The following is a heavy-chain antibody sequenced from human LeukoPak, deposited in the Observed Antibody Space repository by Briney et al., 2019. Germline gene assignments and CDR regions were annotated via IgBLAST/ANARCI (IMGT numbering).Heavy chain of an antibody. V-gene: IGHV3-30*02. CDR1: GFTFGDYA. Sequence: GGSLRLSCTASGFTFGDYAMSWFRQAPGKGLEWVAFIRYDGSNKYYADSVKGRFTISRDNSKNTLYLQMNSLRAEDTAVYYCARGGKRAVAGTRSPQYFQHWGQGTLVTVSS. CDR3: ARGGKRAVAGTRSPQYFQH. J-gene: IGHJ1*01. CDR2: IRYDGSNK. D-gene: IGHD6-19*01.